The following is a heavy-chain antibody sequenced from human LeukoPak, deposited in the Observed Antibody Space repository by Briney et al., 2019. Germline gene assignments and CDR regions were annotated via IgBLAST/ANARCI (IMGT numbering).Heavy chain of an antibody. CDR2: IIPILGIA. J-gene: IGHJ6*02. V-gene: IGHV1-69*02. CDR3: ARERDYYYYGMDV. CDR1: GGTFSSYT. Sequence: GASVKVSCKASGGTFSSYTISWVRQAPGQGLEWMGRIIPILGIANYAQKFQGRVTITADKSTSTAYMELSSLRSGDTAVYYCARERDYYYYGMDVWGQGTKVTVSS.